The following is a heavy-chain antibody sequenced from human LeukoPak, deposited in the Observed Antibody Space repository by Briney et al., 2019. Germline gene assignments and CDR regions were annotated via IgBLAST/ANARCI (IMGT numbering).Heavy chain of an antibody. CDR2: IYYSGST. V-gene: IGHV4-39*01. CDR1: GDSLRSSSYY. CDR3: EVIGAASDYFDY. Sequence: SETLSLTCTVSGDSLRSSSYYWGWGRQPPGKGLEWNGSIYYSGSTYYNPPLKSRVTISVDTSKTQFSLKLTAVTAADRALVYWEVIGAASDYFDYWGQGTLVTVSS. J-gene: IGHJ4*02. D-gene: IGHD6-13*01.